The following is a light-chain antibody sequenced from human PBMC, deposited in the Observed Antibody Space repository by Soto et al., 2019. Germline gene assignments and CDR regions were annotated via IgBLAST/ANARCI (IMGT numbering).Light chain of an antibody. Sequence: IVGTQSPGTLSFCPGEGAALSFRASQSVSSSYLAWYQQKPGQAPRLLIYDASNRATGIPARFSGSGSGTDFTLTISSLEPEDFAVYYCQQRSNWPPITFGQGTRLEIK. V-gene: IGKV3-11*01. J-gene: IGKJ5*01. CDR3: QQRSNWPPIT. CDR2: DAS. CDR1: QSVSSSY.